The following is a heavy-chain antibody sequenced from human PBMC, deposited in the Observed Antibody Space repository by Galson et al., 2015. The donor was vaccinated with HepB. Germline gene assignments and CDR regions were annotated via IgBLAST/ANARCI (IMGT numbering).Heavy chain of an antibody. CDR2: MNPNSGNT. D-gene: IGHD3-10*01. CDR1: GYTFTSYD. CDR3: ARGGGLYMVQVVIRSYYFDY. V-gene: IGHV1-8*01. J-gene: IGHJ4*02. Sequence: SVKVSCKASGYTFTSYDINWVRQATGQGLEWMGWMNPNSGNTGYAQKFQGRVTMTRNTSISTAYMELSSLRSEDTAVYYCARGGGLYMVQVVIRSYYFDYWGQGTLVTVSS.